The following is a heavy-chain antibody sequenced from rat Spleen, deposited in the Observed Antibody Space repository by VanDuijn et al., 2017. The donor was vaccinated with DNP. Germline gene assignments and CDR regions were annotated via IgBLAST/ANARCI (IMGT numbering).Heavy chain of an antibody. V-gene: IGHV5S13*01. J-gene: IGHJ4*01. D-gene: IGHD1-10*01. CDR3: ARVNNNLYYGMDA. CDR1: GFTFSNYG. Sequence: EVQLVESGGGLVQPGRSLKLSCAASGFTFSNYGMAWVRQAPKKGLEWVASISASGGSTYYRDSVRGRFTISRDIAKSILYLQMDSLRSEDTATYYCARVNNNLYYGMDAWGQGTSVTVSS. CDR2: ISASGGST.